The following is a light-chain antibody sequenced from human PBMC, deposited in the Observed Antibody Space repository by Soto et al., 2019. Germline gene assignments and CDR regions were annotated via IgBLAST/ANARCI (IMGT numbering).Light chain of an antibody. J-gene: IGKJ1*01. CDR2: GAS. CDR3: QQYGSSRT. Sequence: EIVLTQSPGTLSLSPGERATLSCRASQSVSSSSLAWYQQKPGQAPRHLVYGASSRATGIPDRFSGSGSGTDFTLTISRLEPEDFAVYYCQQYGSSRTFDQGTKVEIK. CDR1: QSVSSSS. V-gene: IGKV3-20*01.